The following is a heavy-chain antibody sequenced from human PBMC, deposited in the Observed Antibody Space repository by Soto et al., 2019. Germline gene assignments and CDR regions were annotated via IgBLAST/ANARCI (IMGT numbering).Heavy chain of an antibody. V-gene: IGHV4-30-4*01. J-gene: IGHJ5*02. CDR3: ARWGPSFRWLKPPLKYNWFDP. CDR1: GGSLSSGGYY. Sequence: PSGTPSPTCPVSGGSLSSGGYYWGWVRQPPGEGPGWIAYIYYSGSTYYNPSLKSRVTISVDTSKNQFSLKLSSVTAADTAVYYCARWGPSFRWLKPPLKYNWFDPWGQGTLVTVSS. D-gene: IGHD2-15*01. CDR2: IYYSGST.